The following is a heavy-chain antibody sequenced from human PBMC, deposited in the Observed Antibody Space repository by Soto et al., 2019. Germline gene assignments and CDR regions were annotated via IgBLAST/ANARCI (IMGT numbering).Heavy chain of an antibody. CDR1: GGTFSNSA. CDR3: ARSEMATVDYFDY. J-gene: IGHJ4*01. CDR2: ITPAFGTA. V-gene: IGHV1-69*13. D-gene: IGHD4-4*01. Sequence: SVKVSCKASGGTFSNSAVSWVRQAPGQGLEWMGGITPAFGTANYAQDFQGRVTITADESTSTVYMELSGLRSEDTAVYYFARSEMATVDYFDYWGQGTLVTVSS.